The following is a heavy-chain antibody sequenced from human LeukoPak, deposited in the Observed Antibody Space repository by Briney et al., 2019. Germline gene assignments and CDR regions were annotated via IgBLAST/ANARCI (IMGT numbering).Heavy chain of an antibody. J-gene: IGHJ3*02. Sequence: PGGSLKLSCAASGFTFSGSAMHWVRQASGKGLGWVGRIRSKANSYATAYAASVKGRFTISRDDSKNTAYLQMNSLKTEDTAVYYCTRHADRRFGELYAFDIWGQGTMVTVSS. CDR2: IRSKANSYAT. CDR1: GFTFSGSA. CDR3: TRHADRRFGELYAFDI. V-gene: IGHV3-73*01. D-gene: IGHD3-10*01.